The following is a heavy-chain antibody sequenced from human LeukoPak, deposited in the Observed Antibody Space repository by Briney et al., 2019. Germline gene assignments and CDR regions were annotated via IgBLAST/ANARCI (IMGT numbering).Heavy chain of an antibody. J-gene: IGHJ4*02. D-gene: IGHD6-13*01. CDR1: GFTFRTYA. V-gene: IGHV3-64D*09. CDR3: VKVGSAAGRGDFDY. Sequence: PGRSLRLSCSASGFTFRTYAMHWVRQAPGKGMEYVSAISSTGDSTFYADSVKGRFTISRDKSKKTLYLQMSSLREEDTAVYYCVKVGSAAGRGDFDYWGQGTLVTVSS. CDR2: ISSTGDST.